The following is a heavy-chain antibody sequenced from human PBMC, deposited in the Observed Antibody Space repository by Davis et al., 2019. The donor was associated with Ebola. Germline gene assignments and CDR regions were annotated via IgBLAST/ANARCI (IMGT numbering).Heavy chain of an antibody. D-gene: IGHD2-2*01. V-gene: IGHV1-69*06. CDR2: IIPIFGTA. CDR1: GGTFSSCA. J-gene: IGHJ6*02. CDR3: ARRSGGTMPKDYYYGMDV. Sequence: SVKVSCKASGGTFSSCAISWVRQAPGQGLEWMGGIIPIFGTANYAQKFQGRVTITADKSTSTAYMELSSLRSEDTAVYYCARRSGGTMPKDYYYGMDVWGQGTTVTVSS.